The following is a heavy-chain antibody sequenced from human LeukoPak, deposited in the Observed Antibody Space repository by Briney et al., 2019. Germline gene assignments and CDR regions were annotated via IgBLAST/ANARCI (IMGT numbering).Heavy chain of an antibody. CDR3: AREDSDYYDSSPSWFDP. V-gene: IGHV1-18*01. CDR2: ISAYNGNT. Sequence: ASVKVSCKASGSTFTSYGISWVRQAPGQGLEWMGWISAYNGNTNYAQKLQGRVTMTTDTSTSTAYMELRSLRSDDTAVYYCAREDSDYYDSSPSWFDPWGQGTLVTVSS. D-gene: IGHD3-22*01. CDR1: GSTFTSYG. J-gene: IGHJ5*02.